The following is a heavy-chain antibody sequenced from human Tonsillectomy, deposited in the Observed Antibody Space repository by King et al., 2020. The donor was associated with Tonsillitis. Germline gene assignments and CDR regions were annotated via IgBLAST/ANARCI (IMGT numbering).Heavy chain of an antibody. CDR3: AKGAPGIAVAGSGAFDY. Sequence: VQLVESGGGLVQPGGSLRLSCAASGFTFSSYAMSWVRQAPGKGLEWVSGISGRGGSTYYAEYVKDRFTISRDNSKNTLYLQMNSLSAEDTAVYYCAKGAPGIAVAGSGAFDYWGQGTLVTVSS. J-gene: IGHJ4*02. D-gene: IGHD6-19*01. V-gene: IGHV3-23*04. CDR2: ISGRGGST. CDR1: GFTFSSYA.